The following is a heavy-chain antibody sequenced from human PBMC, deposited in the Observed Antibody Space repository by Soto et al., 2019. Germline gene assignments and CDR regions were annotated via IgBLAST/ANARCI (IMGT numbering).Heavy chain of an antibody. Sequence: PSETLSLTCTVSGGSISSSSYYWGWIRHPPGKGLEWIGSIYYSGSTNYNPSLKSRVAISVDTSKNQFSLNLSSVTAADTAVYYCARSTDSSGWRFDSWGQGTQVTVSS. V-gene: IGHV4-39*07. D-gene: IGHD6-19*01. CDR3: ARSTDSSGWRFDS. CDR1: GGSISSSSYY. J-gene: IGHJ4*02. CDR2: IYYSGST.